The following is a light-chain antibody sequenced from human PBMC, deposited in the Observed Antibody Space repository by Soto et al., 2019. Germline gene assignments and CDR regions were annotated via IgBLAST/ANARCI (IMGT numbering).Light chain of an antibody. J-gene: IGKJ5*01. CDR1: QSVSSY. CDR2: DAS. CDR3: QQRSNWPIT. V-gene: IGKV3-11*01. Sequence: EIVLTQSPATLSLSPGERATLSCRASQSVSSYLAWYQQKPGQAPRLLIYDASNRATGIPARFSGSGSGKDFALSICGLEPEDFAVYYCQQRSNWPITFGQGTRLEIK.